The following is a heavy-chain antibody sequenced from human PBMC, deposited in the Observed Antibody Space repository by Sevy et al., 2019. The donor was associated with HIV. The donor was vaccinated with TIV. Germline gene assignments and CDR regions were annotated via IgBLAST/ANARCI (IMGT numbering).Heavy chain of an antibody. J-gene: IGHJ4*02. V-gene: IGHV1-69*13. D-gene: IGHD3-22*01. CDR1: GGTFSSYA. CDR2: IIPIFGTA. CDR3: ARGHDSSGYYPLAVDY. Sequence: ASVKVSCKASGGTFSSYAISWVRQAPGQGLEWMGGIIPIFGTANYAQKFQGRVTITADESTSTAYMELSSLRSEDTAVYYRARGHDSSGYYPLAVDYWGQGTLVTVSS.